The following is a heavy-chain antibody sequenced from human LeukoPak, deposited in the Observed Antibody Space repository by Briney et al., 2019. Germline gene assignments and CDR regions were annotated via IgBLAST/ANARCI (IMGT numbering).Heavy chain of an antibody. V-gene: IGHV4-34*01. CDR1: GGSISSYY. J-gene: IGHJ5*02. D-gene: IGHD6-6*01. Sequence: SETLSLTCTVSGGSISSYYWSWIRQPAGKGLEWIGEINHSGSTNYNPSLKSRVTISVDTSKNQFSLKLSSVTAADTAVYYCARQEGGEEYSSTWGQGTLVTVSS. CDR2: INHSGST. CDR3: ARQEGGEEYSST.